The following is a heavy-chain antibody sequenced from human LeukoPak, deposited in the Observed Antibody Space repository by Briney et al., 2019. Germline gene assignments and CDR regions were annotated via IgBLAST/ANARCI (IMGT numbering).Heavy chain of an antibody. V-gene: IGHV4-39*01. CDR3: ASPANLGQRVDY. J-gene: IGHJ4*02. D-gene: IGHD7-27*01. CDR1: GGSIRISSCY. CDR2: IYYSGST. Sequence: SDTLSLTCTVSGGSIRISSCYWGWIRQRPGKGLEWIGSIYYSGSTYYNPSLKSRVTISVDTSNNQFSLKLSSVTAADTAVYYCASPANLGQRVDYWGQGTLVTVSS.